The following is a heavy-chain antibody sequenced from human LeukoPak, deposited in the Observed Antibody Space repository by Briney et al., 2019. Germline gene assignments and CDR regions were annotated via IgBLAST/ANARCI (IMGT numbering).Heavy chain of an antibody. CDR1: GFTFSSYD. CDR3: ARGRRPDAFDS. J-gene: IGHJ3*02. Sequence: GGSLRLSSAASGFTFSSYDMYWVRQAPGKGLEWVSYISSGGSTTHYGDSVKGRFTISRDNAKNSLYLQMNSLRAEDTAVYYCARGRRPDAFDSWGQGTRVTVSS. V-gene: IGHV3-48*03. CDR2: ISSGGSTT.